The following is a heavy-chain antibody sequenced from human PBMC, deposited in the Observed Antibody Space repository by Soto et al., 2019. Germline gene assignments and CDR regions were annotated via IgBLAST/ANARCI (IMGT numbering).Heavy chain of an antibody. CDR3: ARGSRPWFYDTLPYHFDS. Sequence: SETLSLTCTVSGGSISSGGYYWNWIRQHPGKGLEWIGYIYYIGSTYYNPSLKSRVTISLDTSKNQFSLKLSSVTAADTAVYFCARGSRPWFYDTLPYHFDSWGQGTLVTVSS. CDR2: IYYIGST. J-gene: IGHJ4*02. D-gene: IGHD3-9*01. V-gene: IGHV4-31*03. CDR1: GGSISSGGYY.